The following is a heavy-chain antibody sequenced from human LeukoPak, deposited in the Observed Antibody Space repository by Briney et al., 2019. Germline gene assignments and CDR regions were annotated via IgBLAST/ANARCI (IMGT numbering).Heavy chain of an antibody. CDR1: GGSFSAYY. CDR3: ASRGGNCSSTSCLNWFDP. Sequence: SETLSLTCTVYGGSFSAYYWSWVRQPPGKGLEWIGEINHSGSTNCNPSLKSRVTLSVDTSKSQFSLKLSSVTAADTAVYYCASRGGNCSSTSCLNWFDPWGQGALVTVSS. J-gene: IGHJ5*02. CDR2: INHSGST. V-gene: IGHV4-34*01. D-gene: IGHD2-2*01.